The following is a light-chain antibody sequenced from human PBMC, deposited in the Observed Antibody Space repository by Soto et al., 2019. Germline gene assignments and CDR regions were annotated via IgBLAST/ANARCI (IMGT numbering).Light chain of an antibody. Sequence: EIVLTQSPGTLSLPPGERATLSCRASQSVSSSYLAWYQQKPGQAPRLLIYGASSRATGIPDRFSGSGSGTEFTLNISSLQSEDFAVYYCQQYNNWPPRTFGQGTKVEIK. CDR3: QQYNNWPPRT. CDR2: GAS. V-gene: IGKV3-20*01. CDR1: QSVSSSY. J-gene: IGKJ1*01.